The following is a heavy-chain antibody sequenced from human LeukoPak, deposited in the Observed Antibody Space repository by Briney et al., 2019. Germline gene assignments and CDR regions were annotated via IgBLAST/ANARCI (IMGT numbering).Heavy chain of an antibody. CDR3: AKDSSSFGLMDY. V-gene: IGHV4-39*07. D-gene: IGHD6-6*01. CDR1: GGSISSSSYY. J-gene: IGHJ4*02. Sequence: PSETLSLTCTVSGGSISSSSYYWGWIRQPPGKGLEWIGSIYYSGSTYYNPSLKSRVTISVDTSKNQFSLKLSSVTAADTAVYYCAKDSSSFGLMDYWGQGTLVTVSS. CDR2: IYYSGST.